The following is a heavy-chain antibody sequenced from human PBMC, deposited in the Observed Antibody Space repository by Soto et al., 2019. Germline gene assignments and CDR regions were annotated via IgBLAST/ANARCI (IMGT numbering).Heavy chain of an antibody. V-gene: IGHV4-39*01. D-gene: IGHD1-26*01. J-gene: IGHJ4*02. CDR2: IYYSAST. Sequence: QLQLQESGPGLVKPSETLSLTCTVSGGSISSSSYYWGWIRQPPGKGLEWIGSIYYSASTYYNPSLKSRVNISVDTSKNQFSLKLSSVTAAYTAVYYCARLFSGSYYGWGQGTLGTVSS. CDR1: GGSISSSSYY. CDR3: ARLFSGSYYG.